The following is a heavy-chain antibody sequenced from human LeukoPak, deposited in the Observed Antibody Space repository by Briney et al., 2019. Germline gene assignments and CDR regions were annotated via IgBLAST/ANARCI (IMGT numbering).Heavy chain of an antibody. CDR1: GGSMSSTKW. D-gene: IGHD4-17*01. CDR2: IYHSGST. V-gene: IGHV4-4*02. CDR3: ARPYGAAGLD. J-gene: IGHJ4*02. Sequence: SETLSLTCAVSGGSMSSTKWWSWVRQPPGKGLEWIGEIYHSGSTNHNPSLKSRITISVDRSKNQFSLKLSSVTAADTAVYYCARPYGAAGLDWGQGTLVTVSS.